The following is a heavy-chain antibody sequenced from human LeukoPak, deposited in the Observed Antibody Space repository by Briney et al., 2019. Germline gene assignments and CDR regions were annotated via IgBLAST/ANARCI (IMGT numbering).Heavy chain of an antibody. CDR3: ARVTGEQQLAFAVERDYYGMDV. CDR1: GFTVSSNY. J-gene: IGHJ6*02. V-gene: IGHV3-53*01. Sequence: PGGSLRLSCAASGFTVSSNYMSWVRQAPGKGLEWVSVIYSGGSTYYADSVKGRFTISRDNSKNTLYLQMNSLRAEDTAVYYCARVTGEQQLAFAVERDYYGMDVWGQGTTVTVSS. D-gene: IGHD6-13*01. CDR2: IYSGGST.